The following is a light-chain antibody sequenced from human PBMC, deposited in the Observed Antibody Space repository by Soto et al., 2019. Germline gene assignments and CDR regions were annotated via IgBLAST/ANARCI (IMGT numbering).Light chain of an antibody. CDR3: SSYTTTYTRF. CDR2: EVS. V-gene: IGLV2-14*01. Sequence: QSALTQPASVSGSPGQSITISCTGTSSDVGGYNYVSWYQQHPGKAPKLMIFEVSNRPSGVSNRFSGSKSGNTASLTISGLQADDEADYYCSSYTTTYTRFFGTGTKVTVL. J-gene: IGLJ1*01. CDR1: SSDVGGYNY.